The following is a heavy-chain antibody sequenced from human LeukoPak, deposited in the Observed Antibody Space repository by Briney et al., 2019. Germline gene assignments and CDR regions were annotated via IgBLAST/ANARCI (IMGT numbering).Heavy chain of an antibody. CDR1: GFTFSSYG. Sequence: GRSLRLSCAASGFTFSSYGMHWVRQAPGKGLESVAVISYDGSNKYYADSVKGRFTISRDNSKNTLYLQMNSLRAEDTAVYYCAKGHDYGGNSVDYWGQGTLVAVSS. CDR3: AKGHDYGGNSVDY. J-gene: IGHJ4*02. D-gene: IGHD4-23*01. CDR2: ISYDGSNK. V-gene: IGHV3-30*18.